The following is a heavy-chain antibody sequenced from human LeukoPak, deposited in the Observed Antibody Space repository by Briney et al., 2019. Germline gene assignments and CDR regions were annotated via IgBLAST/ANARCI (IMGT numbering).Heavy chain of an antibody. CDR2: IRSKANSYAT. CDR3: TRDPNSGSYSAEYFQP. Sequence: GRSLRLSCAASGFTFSGSAMHWVRQASGKGLEWVGRIRSKANSYATAYAASVKGRFTISRDDSKNTAYLQMNSLKTEDTAVYYCTRDPNSGSYSAEYFQPWGQGTLVTVSS. D-gene: IGHD1-26*01. V-gene: IGHV3-73*01. CDR1: GFTFSGSA. J-gene: IGHJ1*01.